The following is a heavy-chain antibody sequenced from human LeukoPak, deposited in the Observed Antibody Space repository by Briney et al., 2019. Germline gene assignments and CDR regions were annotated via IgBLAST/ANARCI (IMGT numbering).Heavy chain of an antibody. CDR1: GGSISSSSYY. D-gene: IGHD1-14*01. CDR2: IYHSGST. J-gene: IGHJ6*03. CDR3: AREIRPGNYYYYMDV. V-gene: IGHV4-39*02. Sequence: PSETLSLTCTVSGGSISSSSYYWGWIRQPPGKGLEWIGSIYHSGSTYYNPSLKSRVTISVDMSRNQFSLKLTSVTAADTAVYYCAREIRPGNYYYYMDVWGKGTTVTISS.